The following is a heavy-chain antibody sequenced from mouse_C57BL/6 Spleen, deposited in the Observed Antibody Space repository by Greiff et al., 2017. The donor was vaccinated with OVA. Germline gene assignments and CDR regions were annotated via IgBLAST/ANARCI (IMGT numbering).Heavy chain of an antibody. Sequence: QVQLQQPGTELVKPGASVKLSCKASGYTFTSYWMHWVKQRPGQGLEWIGNINPSNGGTNYNEKFKSKATLTVDKSSSTAYMQLSSLTSEDSAVYYCARFRGYEGPYYYAMDYWGQGTSVTVSS. D-gene: IGHD2-2*01. CDR1: GYTFTSYW. J-gene: IGHJ4*01. CDR3: ARFRGYEGPYYYAMDY. V-gene: IGHV1-53*01. CDR2: INPSNGGT.